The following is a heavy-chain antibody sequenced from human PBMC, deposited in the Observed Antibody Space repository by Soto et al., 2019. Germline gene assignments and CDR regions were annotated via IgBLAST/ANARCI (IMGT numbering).Heavy chain of an antibody. Sequence: QVQLVESGGGVVQPGRSLRLSCEASGFMFTGYAMHWVRQAPGKGLEWVAVMSYDGSDKFYRASVKGRFTISRDISKNTLFLEMTSLRPEDTALYFCARGIGLAARPQHLDYWGQGTLVSVSS. D-gene: IGHD6-6*01. J-gene: IGHJ4*02. CDR1: GFMFTGYA. V-gene: IGHV3-30-3*01. CDR2: MSYDGSDK. CDR3: ARGIGLAARPQHLDY.